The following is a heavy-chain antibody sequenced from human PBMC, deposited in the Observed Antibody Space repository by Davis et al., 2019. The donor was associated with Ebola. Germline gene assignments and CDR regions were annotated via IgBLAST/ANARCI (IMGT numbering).Heavy chain of an antibody. V-gene: IGHV1-18*01. CDR1: GYTFTSYG. Sequence: ASVKVSCKASGYTFTSYGISWVRQAPGQGLEWMGWISAYNGNTNYAQKLQGRVTMTTDTSTSTAYMELRSLRSDDTAVYYCASSVGIAAAGQPYYYYGMDVWGQGTTVTVSS. J-gene: IGHJ6*02. D-gene: IGHD6-13*01. CDR3: ASSVGIAAAGQPYYYYGMDV. CDR2: ISAYNGNT.